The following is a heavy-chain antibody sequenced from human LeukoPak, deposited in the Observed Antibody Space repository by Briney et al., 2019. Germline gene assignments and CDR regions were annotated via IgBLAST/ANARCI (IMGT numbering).Heavy chain of an antibody. V-gene: IGHV1-2*02. Sequence: ASVKVSCKASGYTFTGYYMLWVRQAPGQGLEWMGWINPNSGGTNYAQKSQGRVTMTRDPSISTAYMELSRLSSDDTAVYYCARERIYYARWDFGYQGKGTLVTVSS. D-gene: IGHD3-10*02. CDR3: ARERIYYARWDFGY. CDR2: INPNSGGT. J-gene: IGHJ4*02. CDR1: GYTFTGYY.